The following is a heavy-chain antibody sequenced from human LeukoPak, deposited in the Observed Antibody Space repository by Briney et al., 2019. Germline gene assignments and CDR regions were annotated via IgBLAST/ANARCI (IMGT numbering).Heavy chain of an antibody. V-gene: IGHV4-38-2*02. D-gene: IGHD3-22*01. CDR2: IYHSGST. J-gene: IGHJ3*02. Sequence: SETLSLTCTVSGYSISGGYYWGWIRQPPGKGLEWIGSIYHSGSTYYNPSLKSRVTISVDTSKNQFSLRLRSVTAADTAVYYCARVEVITNDAFDIWGQGTMVTVSS. CDR1: GYSISGGYY. CDR3: ARVEVITNDAFDI.